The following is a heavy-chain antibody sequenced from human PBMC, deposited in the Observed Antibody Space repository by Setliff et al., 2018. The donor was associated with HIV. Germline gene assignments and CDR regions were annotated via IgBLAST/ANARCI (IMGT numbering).Heavy chain of an antibody. CDR3: ARAGDGYNSDYYYYYMDV. CDR1: GGTFSSYT. V-gene: IGHV1-69*02. CDR2: IIPILGIA. D-gene: IGHD5-12*01. J-gene: IGHJ6*03. Sequence: SVKVSCKASGGTFSSYTISWVRQAPGQGLEWMGRIIPILGIANYAQKFQGRATITADKSTSTAYMELSSLRSEDTAVYYCARAGDGYNSDYYYYYMDVWGKGTTVTVSS.